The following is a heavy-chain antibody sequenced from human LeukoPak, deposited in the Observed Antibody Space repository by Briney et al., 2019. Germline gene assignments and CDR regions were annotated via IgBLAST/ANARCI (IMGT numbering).Heavy chain of an antibody. CDR1: GFTFSSYD. CDR3: ARVPYKYYYYGMDV. CDR2: MSYDGSNK. D-gene: IGHD3-10*01. Sequence: GGSLRLSCAASGFTFSSYDMHWVRQAPGKGLEWVAVMSYDGSNKYYADSVKGRFTISRDNAKNSLFLQMNSLRAEDTALYYCARVPYKYYYYGMDVWGQGTTVTVSS. J-gene: IGHJ6*02. V-gene: IGHV3-30*03.